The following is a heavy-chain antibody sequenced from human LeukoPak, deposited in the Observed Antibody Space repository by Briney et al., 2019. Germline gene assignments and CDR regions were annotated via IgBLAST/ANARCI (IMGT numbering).Heavy chain of an antibody. J-gene: IGHJ6*04. CDR2: IWYDGSNK. Sequence: GGSLRLSCAASGFTFSSYGMHWVRQAPGKGLEWVAVIWYDGSNKYYADSVKGRFTISRDNSKNTLYLQMSSLRAEDTAVYYCARGGEFQLLSPLYYYYGMDVWGKGTTVTVSS. V-gene: IGHV3-33*01. CDR1: GFTFSSYG. CDR3: ARGGEFQLLSPLYYYYGMDV. D-gene: IGHD2-2*01.